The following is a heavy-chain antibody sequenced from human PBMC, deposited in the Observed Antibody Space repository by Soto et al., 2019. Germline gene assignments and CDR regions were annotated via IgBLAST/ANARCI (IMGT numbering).Heavy chain of an antibody. CDR2: VSPDGSSS. D-gene: IGHD5-18*01. J-gene: IGHJ4*02. CDR3: ATGGYSYGWGY. Sequence: EVQLVESGGGSVQPGGSLRLSCVGSGITFSNYWMHWVRQVPGKGPVWVSRVSPDGSSSSYADFVKGRFIVSRDNAKNVAYLRVNSLRADDTAVYYCATGGYSYGWGYWGQGTLVTVSS. V-gene: IGHV3-74*01. CDR1: GITFSNYW.